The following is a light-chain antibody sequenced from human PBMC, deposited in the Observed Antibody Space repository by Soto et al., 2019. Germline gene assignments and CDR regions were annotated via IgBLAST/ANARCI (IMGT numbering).Light chain of an antibody. J-gene: IGLJ2*01. CDR1: SSNIETTS. CDR3: AAWDDSLKGVV. V-gene: IGLV1-44*01. CDR2: NYN. Sequence: QSVLTQPPSASGAPGQWVTISCSGSSSNIETTSVNWYHQLPGTAPKLLIYNYNQRPSWVPDRFSGSKSGTSASLAISGLQSEDEADYYCAAWDDSLKGVVFGGGTKLTVL.